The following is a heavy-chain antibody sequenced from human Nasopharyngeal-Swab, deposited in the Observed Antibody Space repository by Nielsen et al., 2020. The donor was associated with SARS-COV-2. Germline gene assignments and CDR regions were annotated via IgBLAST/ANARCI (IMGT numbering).Heavy chain of an antibody. CDR3: AKADLWFGELSRLGFDY. CDR2: ISGSGGST. V-gene: IGHV3-23*01. J-gene: IGHJ4*02. CDR1: GFTFSSYA. Sequence: GESLKISCAASGFTFSSYAMSWVRQAPGEGLEWVSAISGSGGSTYYADSVKGRFTISRDNSKNTLYLQMNSLRAEDTAVYYCAKADLWFGELSRLGFDYWGQGTLVTVSS. D-gene: IGHD3-10*01.